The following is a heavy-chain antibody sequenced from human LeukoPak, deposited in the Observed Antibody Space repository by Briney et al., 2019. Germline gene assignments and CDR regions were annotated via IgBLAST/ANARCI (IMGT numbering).Heavy chain of an antibody. Sequence: PSETLSLTCTVSGGSISSYYWSWIRQPPGKGLEWIGYIYYSGSTNYNPSLKSRVTISVDTSKNQFSLKLSSVTAADTAVYYCARGNGWSYFDYWGQGTLVTVSS. CDR2: IYYSGST. CDR1: GGSISSYY. J-gene: IGHJ4*02. V-gene: IGHV4-59*08. D-gene: IGHD2-15*01. CDR3: ARGNGWSYFDY.